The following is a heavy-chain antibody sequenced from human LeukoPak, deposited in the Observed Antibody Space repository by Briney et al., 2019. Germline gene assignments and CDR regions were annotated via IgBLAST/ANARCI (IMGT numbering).Heavy chain of an antibody. CDR3: ARYYYGSGSYSYMDV. CDR2: IYYSGST. CDR1: GGSISSYY. J-gene: IGHJ6*03. D-gene: IGHD3-10*01. Sequence: SETLSLTCTVSGGSISSYYWSWIRQPPGKGLEWIGYIYYSGSTNYNPSLKSRVTISVDTSKNQFSLKLSSVTAADTAVYYCARYYYGSGSYSYMDVWGKGTTVTVSS. V-gene: IGHV4-59*01.